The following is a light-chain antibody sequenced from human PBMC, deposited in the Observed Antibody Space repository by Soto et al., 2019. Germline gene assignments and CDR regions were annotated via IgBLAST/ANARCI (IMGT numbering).Light chain of an antibody. CDR2: QDN. V-gene: IGLV3-1*01. CDR1: KLGDKF. CDR3: QAWDSNTNYV. Sequence: SYELTQPPSVSVSPGQTASITCSGEKLGDKFAWWYQQKPGQSPVLVISQDNKRPSGIPERFSGSNSGNTATLTISGTQAMDEADYSCQAWDSNTNYVFGSGTKV. J-gene: IGLJ1*01.